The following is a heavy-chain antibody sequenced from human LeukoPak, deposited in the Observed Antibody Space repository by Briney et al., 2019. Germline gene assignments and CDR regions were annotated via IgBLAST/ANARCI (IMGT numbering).Heavy chain of an antibody. V-gene: IGHV3-23*01. CDR3: AKDWMSTIINYFDY. J-gene: IGHJ4*02. D-gene: IGHD5-12*01. Sequence: GGSLRLSCVASGFTFSNYAMSWVRQTPGKGLEWVSSISGSGGSTHYADSVKGRFTISRDNSKNILYLQMNSLRAEDTAVYYCAKDWMSTIINYFDYWGQGTLVTVSS. CDR1: GFTFSNYA. CDR2: ISGSGGST.